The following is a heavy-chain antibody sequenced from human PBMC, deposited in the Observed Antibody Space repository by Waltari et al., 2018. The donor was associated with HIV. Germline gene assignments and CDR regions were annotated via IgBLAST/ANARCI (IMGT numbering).Heavy chain of an antibody. V-gene: IGHV4-39*01. D-gene: IGHD4-17*01. CDR1: GGSISSSSYY. Sequence: QLQLQESGPGLVKPSETLSLTCTVSGGSISSSSYYWGWIRQPPGKGLEWIGSIYYSGSTYYNPSLKSRVTISVDTSKNQFSLKLSSVTAADTAVYYCARRAVTHLGWAFDIWGQGTMVTVSS. J-gene: IGHJ3*02. CDR3: ARRAVTHLGWAFDI. CDR2: IYYSGST.